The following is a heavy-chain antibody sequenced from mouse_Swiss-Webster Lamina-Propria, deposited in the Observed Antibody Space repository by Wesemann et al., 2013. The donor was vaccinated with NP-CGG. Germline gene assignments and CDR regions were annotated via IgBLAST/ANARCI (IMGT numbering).Heavy chain of an antibody. V-gene: IGHV1-9*01. J-gene: IGHJ4*01. CDR3: AREGANWEFAY. CDR1: GYTFSSYW. D-gene: IGHD4-1*01. Sequence: QVQLQQSGAELMKPGASVKISCKATGYTFSSYWIEWVKQRPGHGLEWIGEILPGSGSTNYNEKFKGKATFTADTSSNTAYMQLSSLTSEDSAVYYCAREGANWEFAYWGQGTSVTVSS. CDR2: ILPGSGST.